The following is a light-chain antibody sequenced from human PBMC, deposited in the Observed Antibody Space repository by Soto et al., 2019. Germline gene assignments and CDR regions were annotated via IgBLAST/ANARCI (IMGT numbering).Light chain of an antibody. J-gene: IGKJ2*01. CDR2: DAS. Sequence: EIVLTQSPANLSLSPGERATLSCRASQSVSSYLAWYQQKPGQAPRLLIYDASNRAACIPDRFSGSGSGTDFTLTISSLEREDFAVYYCQQRSNWLYTFGQGTKLELK. CDR3: QQRSNWLYT. V-gene: IGKV3-11*01. CDR1: QSVSSY.